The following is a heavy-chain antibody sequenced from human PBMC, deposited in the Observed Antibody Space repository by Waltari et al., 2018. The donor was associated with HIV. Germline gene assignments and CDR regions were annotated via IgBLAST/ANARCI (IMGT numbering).Heavy chain of an antibody. Sequence: QVQLEQWGAGLLKPSETLSLTCVVYKGSFSSYYWGWIRHSPGKGLEWIGEIDYRGRTTYNPSRRSRLTISLDTSKNQFSLKMTSVTAADTALYYCASRPNSLIVGIAVDVWSQGTEVTVSS. J-gene: IGHJ3*01. CDR1: KGSFSSYY. V-gene: IGHV4-34*02. CDR3: ASRPNSLIVGIAVDV. D-gene: IGHD2-15*01. CDR2: IDYRGRT.